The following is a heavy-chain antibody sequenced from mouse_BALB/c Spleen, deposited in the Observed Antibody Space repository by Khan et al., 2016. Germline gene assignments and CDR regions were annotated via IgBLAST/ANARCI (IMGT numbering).Heavy chain of an antibody. CDR1: GYTFSSYW. D-gene: IGHD1-1*02. Sequence: VQLQESGAELMKPGASVKISCKATGYTFSSYWIEWVKQRPGHGLEWIGEILPGSDSTNYNEKFKGKATFTADTSSNTAYMQLSSLTSEDSAVYYCARVGDNWYFDVWGAGTTVTVSS. J-gene: IGHJ1*01. CDR2: ILPGSDST. CDR3: ARVGDNWYFDV. V-gene: IGHV1-9*01.